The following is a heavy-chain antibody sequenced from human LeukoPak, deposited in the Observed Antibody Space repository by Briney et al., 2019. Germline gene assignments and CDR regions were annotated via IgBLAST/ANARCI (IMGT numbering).Heavy chain of an antibody. V-gene: IGHV4-31*03. CDR1: GGSISSGVYY. CDR3: ARGKLGHFDY. Sequence: SETLSLTCTVSGGSISSGVYYWSWIRQHPGKGLEWIGYIYCSGNTHYNPSLKSRVTISVDTSKNQFSLKLSSVTAADTAVYYCARGKLGHFDYWGQGTLVTVSS. CDR2: IYCSGNT. D-gene: IGHD7-27*01. J-gene: IGHJ4*02.